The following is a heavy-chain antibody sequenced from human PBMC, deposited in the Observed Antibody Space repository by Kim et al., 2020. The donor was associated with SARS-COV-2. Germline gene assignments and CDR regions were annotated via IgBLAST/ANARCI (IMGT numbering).Heavy chain of an antibody. CDR1: GYSFTSYW. J-gene: IGHJ6*02. D-gene: IGHD2-21*01. CDR3: ARHCDHTDPVHYYYYGMDV. V-gene: IGHV5-51*01. CDR2: IYPGDSDT. Sequence: GESLKISCKGSGYSFTSYWIGWVRQMPGKGLEWMGIIYPGDSDTRYSPSFQGQVTISADKSISTAYLQWSSLKASDTAMYYCARHCDHTDPVHYYYYGMDVWGQGTTVTVSS.